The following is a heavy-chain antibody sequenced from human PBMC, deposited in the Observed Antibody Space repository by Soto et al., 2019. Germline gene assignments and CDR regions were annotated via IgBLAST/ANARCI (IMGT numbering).Heavy chain of an antibody. D-gene: IGHD3-22*01. J-gene: IGHJ4*02. Sequence: QVQLVQSGTEVKKPGSSVTVSCKASGGPYSKYSISWVRQAPGQGLEWVGRIIPIFDTTNYAQKFQGRATITADKSTSTVYMDLSSLRSEDTAVYYCARSLLGDENDSDGLDIWGQGTLVTVSS. V-gene: IGHV1-69*08. CDR3: ARSLLGDENDSDGLDI. CDR2: IIPIFDTT. CDR1: GGPYSKYS.